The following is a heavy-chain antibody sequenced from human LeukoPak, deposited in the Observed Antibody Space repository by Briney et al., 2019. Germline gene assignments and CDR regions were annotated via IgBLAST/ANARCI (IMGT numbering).Heavy chain of an antibody. CDR2: INPNSGGT. Sequence: EASVKVSCKASGYTFTGYYMHWVRQAPGQGLEWMGWINPNSGGTNYAQKFQGWVTMTRDTSISTAYMELSRLRSDDTAVYYCARGSRYFDRLLYYWGQGTLVTVSS. CDR3: ARGSRYFDRLLYY. D-gene: IGHD3-9*01. V-gene: IGHV1-2*04. J-gene: IGHJ4*02. CDR1: GYTFTGYY.